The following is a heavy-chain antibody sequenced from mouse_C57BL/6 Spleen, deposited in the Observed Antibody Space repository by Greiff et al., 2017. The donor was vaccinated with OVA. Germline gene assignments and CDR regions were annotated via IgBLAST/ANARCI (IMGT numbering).Heavy chain of an antibody. V-gene: IGHV5-17*01. J-gene: IGHJ3*01. CDR2: ISSGSSTI. D-gene: IGHD1-1*01. CDR3: ATGHYYGSTWFAY. CDR1: GFTFSDYG. Sequence: DVQLVESGGGLVKPGGSLKLSCAASGFTFSDYGMHWVRQAPEKGLEWVAYISSGSSTIYYADTVKGRFTISRDNAKNTLFLQMTSLRSEDTAMYYCATGHYYGSTWFAYWGQGTLVTVSA.